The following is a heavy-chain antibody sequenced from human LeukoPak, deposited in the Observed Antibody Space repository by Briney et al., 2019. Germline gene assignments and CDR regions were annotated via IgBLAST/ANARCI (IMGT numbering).Heavy chain of an antibody. Sequence: ASVKVSCKASGYTFTGYYMHWVRQAPGQGLEWMGWINPNSGGTNYAQKFQGRVTMTEDTSTDTGYMELSGLRSEDTAVYYCATVEREYFDASGYFDYWGQGTLVTVSS. CDR1: GYTFTGYY. J-gene: IGHJ4*02. D-gene: IGHD3-22*01. CDR3: ATVEREYFDASGYFDY. CDR2: INPNSGGT. V-gene: IGHV1-2*02.